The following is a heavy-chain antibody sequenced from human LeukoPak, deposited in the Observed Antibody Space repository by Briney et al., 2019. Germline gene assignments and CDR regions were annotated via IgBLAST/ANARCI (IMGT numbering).Heavy chain of an antibody. V-gene: IGHV1-46*01. CDR1: GYTLTELS. J-gene: IGHJ4*02. D-gene: IGHD2-8*01. Sequence: ASVKVSCKVSGYTLTELSMHWVRQAPGQGLEWRGIIDPSGGSTSYAQKFQGRVTMTRHTSTTTVYMELSSLRSEDTAVYYCARALRARNGNPFDYWGQGTLVTVSS. CDR2: IDPSGGST. CDR3: ARALRARNGNPFDY.